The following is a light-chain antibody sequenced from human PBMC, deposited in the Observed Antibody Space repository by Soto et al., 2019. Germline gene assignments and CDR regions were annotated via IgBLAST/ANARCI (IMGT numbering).Light chain of an antibody. CDR2: GAS. CDR3: QQYNNWPPKYT. Sequence: EIVMTQSPATLSVSPGERATLSCRASQSVSSNLAGYQQKPGQAPRLLIYGASTRATGIPARFSGSGSGTEFTLTISSLQSEDVAVYYCQQYNNWPPKYTFGQGTKLEIK. V-gene: IGKV3-15*01. CDR1: QSVSSN. J-gene: IGKJ2*01.